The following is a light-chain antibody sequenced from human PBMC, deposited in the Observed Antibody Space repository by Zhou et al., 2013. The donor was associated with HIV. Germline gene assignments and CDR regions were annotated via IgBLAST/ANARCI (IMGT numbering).Light chain of an antibody. CDR1: QNINTY. J-gene: IGKJ4*01. V-gene: IGKV1-39*01. CDR2: AAS. CDR3: QQYNSYPLT. Sequence: DIQMTQSPSSLSASVGDRVTITCRASQNINTYLNWYQQKSGKAPRLLIYAASTLQGGVPPRFSGSGSGTDFTLTISSLQPDDFTTYYCQQYNSYPLTFGGGTEGGDQT.